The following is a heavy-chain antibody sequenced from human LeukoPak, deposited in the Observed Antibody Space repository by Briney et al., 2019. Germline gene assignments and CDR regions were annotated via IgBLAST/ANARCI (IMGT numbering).Heavy chain of an antibody. J-gene: IGHJ4*02. CDR2: ISPSGDIK. CDR1: GFTFSNHG. Sequence: GGSLRLSCAASGFTFSNHGMNWVRQAPGKGLEWVSGISPSGDIKYYADSVKGRFIISRDNSKNTLYLQMNSLRAEDTAVYYCSRDRHCIGSTCYGLWGQGTRVTVSS. CDR3: SRDRHCIGSTCYGL. D-gene: IGHD2-2*01. V-gene: IGHV3-23*01.